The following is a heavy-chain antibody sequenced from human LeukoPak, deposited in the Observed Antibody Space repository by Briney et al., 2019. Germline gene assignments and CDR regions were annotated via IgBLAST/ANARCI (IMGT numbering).Heavy chain of an antibody. CDR3: ARDFTDSGSSLVYYYYYYMDV. Sequence: SETLSLTCTVSGGSISGYYWNWIRRPAGKGLEWIGRIYTSGSTTYNPSLKSRVTMSVDTSRNQFSLKLTSVTAADTAVYYCARDFTDSGSSLVYYYYYYMDVWGKGTTVTVSS. V-gene: IGHV4-4*07. CDR2: IYTSGST. D-gene: IGHD1-26*01. J-gene: IGHJ6*03. CDR1: GGSISGYY.